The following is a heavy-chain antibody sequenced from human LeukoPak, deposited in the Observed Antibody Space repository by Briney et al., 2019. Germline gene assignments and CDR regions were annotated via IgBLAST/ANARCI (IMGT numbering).Heavy chain of an antibody. J-gene: IGHJ6*04. CDR1: GGTFSSYA. D-gene: IGHD2-2*01. CDR2: IIPIFGTA. CDR3: ASTPYCSSTSCSKRDYYGMDV. V-gene: IGHV1-69*13. Sequence: SVKLSCKASGGTFSSYAISWVRQAPGQGLEWMGGIIPIFGTANYAQKFQGRVTITADESTSTAYMELSSLRSEDTAVYYCASTPYCSSTSCSKRDYYGMDVWGKGTTVTVSS.